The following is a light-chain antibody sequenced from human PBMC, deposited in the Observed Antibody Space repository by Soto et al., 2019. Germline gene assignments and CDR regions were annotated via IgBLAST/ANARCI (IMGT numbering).Light chain of an antibody. CDR2: AAS. Sequence: DIPMTQSPSSLSASVGDRVTITCRASQSISNYLNWYQQKPGKAPKVLIYAASTLQSGVPSRFSGSGSGTHFTLTISRLQPEDFATYYCQQNYNTATFGQGTKLEIK. CDR1: QSISNY. CDR3: QQNYNTAT. J-gene: IGKJ2*01. V-gene: IGKV1-39*01.